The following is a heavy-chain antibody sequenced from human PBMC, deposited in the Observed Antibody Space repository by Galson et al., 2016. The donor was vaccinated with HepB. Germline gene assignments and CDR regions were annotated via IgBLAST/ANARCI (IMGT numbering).Heavy chain of an antibody. J-gene: IGHJ5*02. D-gene: IGHD5-12*01. CDR3: TEGGPSWLRPFDP. Sequence: SVKVSCKASGGVFNSYTINWVRQAPGQGLEWVGAIIPLFGTPNYAQNFQGRVTITADDSTSTAYMELSSLRSEDTAVYFCTEGGPSWLRPFDPWGQGTLVTVSS. CDR1: GGVFNSYT. CDR2: IIPLFGTP. V-gene: IGHV1-69*13.